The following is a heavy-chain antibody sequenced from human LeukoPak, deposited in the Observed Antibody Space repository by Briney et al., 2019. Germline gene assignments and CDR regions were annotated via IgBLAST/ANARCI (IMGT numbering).Heavy chain of an antibody. CDR1: GGTFSSYA. V-gene: IGHV1-69*04. Sequence: SVKVSCKASGGTFSSYAISWVRQAPGQGLEWMGRIIPILGIANYAQKFQGRVSITADKPTSKAYMELSSLRSEDTAVYYCARVGRITMIRGVIMNNDAFDIWGQGTMVTVSS. D-gene: IGHD3-10*01. CDR3: ARVGRITMIRGVIMNNDAFDI. CDR2: IIPILGIA. J-gene: IGHJ3*02.